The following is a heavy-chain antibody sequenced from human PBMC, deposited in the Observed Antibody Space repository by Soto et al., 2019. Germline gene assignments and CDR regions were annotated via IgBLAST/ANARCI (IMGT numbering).Heavy chain of an antibody. CDR1: GYSFTSYW. D-gene: IGHD2-15*01. CDR2: IDPSVSYT. CDR3: ARTASDIVVVVAATRYGLDV. V-gene: IGHV5-10-1*01. Sequence: GESLKISCKGSGYSFTSYWISWVRQMPGKGLEWMGRIDPSVSYTNYSPSFQGHVTISADKSISTAYLQWSSLKASDTAMYYCARTASDIVVVVAATRYGLDVWGQGTTVTVSS. J-gene: IGHJ6*02.